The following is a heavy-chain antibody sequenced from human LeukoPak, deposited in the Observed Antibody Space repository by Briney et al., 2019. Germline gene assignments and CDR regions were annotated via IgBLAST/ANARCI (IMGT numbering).Heavy chain of an antibody. Sequence: GGSLRLSCAASGFTFSGYAMSWVRQAPGKGLEWVSLISGSGGDTYYADSVKGRLTISRDISKNTLYLQMNSLSAEDTAVYYCAKGDSGIVRRYYFDYWGQGTLVTVSS. V-gene: IGHV3-23*01. CDR2: ISGSGGDT. CDR3: AKGDSGIVRRYYFDY. J-gene: IGHJ4*02. CDR1: GFTFSGYA. D-gene: IGHD3-16*02.